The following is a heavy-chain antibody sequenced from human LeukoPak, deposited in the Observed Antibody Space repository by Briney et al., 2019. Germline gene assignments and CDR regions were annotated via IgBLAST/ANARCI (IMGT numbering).Heavy chain of an antibody. V-gene: IGHV3-20*04. D-gene: IGHD3-10*01. CDR3: ARSGELPATAGHFDY. CDR2: INWNGGST. Sequence: PGGSLRLSCAASGFTFDDYGMSWVRQAPGKGLEWVSGINWNGGSTGYADSVKGRFTISRDNAKNSLYLQTNSLRAEDTALYYCARSGELPATAGHFDYWGQGTLVTVSS. J-gene: IGHJ4*02. CDR1: GFTFDDYG.